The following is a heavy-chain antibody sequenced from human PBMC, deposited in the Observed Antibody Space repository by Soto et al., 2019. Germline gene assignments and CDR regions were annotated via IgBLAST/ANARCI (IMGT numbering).Heavy chain of an antibody. D-gene: IGHD1-26*01. CDR1: GFTFSGSA. J-gene: IGHJ4*02. Sequence: EVQLVESGGGLVQPGGSLKLSCAASGFTFSGSAMHWVRQASGKGLEWVGRIRSKANSYATAYAASVKGRFTISRDDSKNTAYLQMNSLKTEDTAVYYCTRLPEVGANRNYWGQGTLVTVSS. V-gene: IGHV3-73*01. CDR3: TRLPEVGANRNY. CDR2: IRSKANSYAT.